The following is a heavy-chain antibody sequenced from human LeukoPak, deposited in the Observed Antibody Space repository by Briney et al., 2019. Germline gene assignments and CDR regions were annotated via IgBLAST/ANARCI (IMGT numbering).Heavy chain of an antibody. J-gene: IGHJ3*02. V-gene: IGHV1-69*05. CDR2: IIPIFGTA. D-gene: IGHD3-22*01. Sequence: SVKVSCKASGYTFTSYGISWVRQAPGQGLEWMGGIIPIFGTANYAQKFQGRVTITTDESTSTAYMELSSLRSEDTAVYYCARWVGYYYDSSDPRGAFDIWGQGTMVTVSS. CDR1: GYTFTSYG. CDR3: ARWVGYYYDSSDPRGAFDI.